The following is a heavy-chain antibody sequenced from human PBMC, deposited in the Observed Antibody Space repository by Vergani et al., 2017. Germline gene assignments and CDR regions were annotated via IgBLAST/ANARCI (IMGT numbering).Heavy chain of an antibody. D-gene: IGHD2-21*01. Sequence: QVQLQQWGAGLLKPSETLSLTCAVYGGSFSGYYWSWIRKPPGKGLEWIGEINHSGSTNYNPPLKSRVTISVDTSKNQFSLKLSSVTAADTAVYYCARGTSDAKDIVVVIADYFDYWGQGTLVTVSS. CDR2: INHSGST. V-gene: IGHV4-34*01. CDR3: ARGTSDAKDIVVVIADYFDY. J-gene: IGHJ4*02. CDR1: GGSFSGYY.